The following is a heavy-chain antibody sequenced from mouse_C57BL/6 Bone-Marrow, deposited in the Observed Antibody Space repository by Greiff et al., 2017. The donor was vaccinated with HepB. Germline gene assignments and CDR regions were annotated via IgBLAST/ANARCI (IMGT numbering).Heavy chain of an antibody. D-gene: IGHD2-12*01. CDR1: GFTFSSYA. CDR2: ISDGGSYT. Sequence: DVKLVESGGGLVKPGGSLKLSCAASGFTFSSYAMSWVRQTPEKRLEWVATISDGGSYTYYPDNVKGRFTISRDNAKNNRYLQMSHLKSEDTAMYDCARDRYSRGDFDYWGQGTTLTVSS. CDR3: ARDRYSRGDFDY. J-gene: IGHJ2*01. V-gene: IGHV5-4*01.